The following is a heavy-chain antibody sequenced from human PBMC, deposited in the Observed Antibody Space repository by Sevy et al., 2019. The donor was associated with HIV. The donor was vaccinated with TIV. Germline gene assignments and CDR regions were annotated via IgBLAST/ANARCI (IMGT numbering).Heavy chain of an antibody. Sequence: GGSLRLSCAASGFTFSSYGMHWVRQAPGKVLEWVAVISYDGSNKYYADSVKGRFTISRDNSKNTLYLQMNSLRAEDTAVYYCAKRGIAAAAPFDYWGQGTLVTVSS. CDR3: AKRGIAAAAPFDY. J-gene: IGHJ4*02. CDR1: GFTFSSYG. D-gene: IGHD6-13*01. V-gene: IGHV3-30*18. CDR2: ISYDGSNK.